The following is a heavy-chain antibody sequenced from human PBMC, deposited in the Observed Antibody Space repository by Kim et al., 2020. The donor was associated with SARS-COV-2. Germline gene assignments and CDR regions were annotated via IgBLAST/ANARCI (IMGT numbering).Heavy chain of an antibody. D-gene: IGHD6-25*01. CDR1: GYNFPVYW. Sequence: GESLKISCKGSGYNFPVYWIAWVRQMPGKGLEWMGIIYPGDSDTGYSPSFEGRFTLSVDKSISTAYLQWRNLKASDTAIHYCARFLNGFFDSWGQGTLVT. CDR3: ARFLNGFFDS. CDR2: IYPGDSDT. V-gene: IGHV5-51*01. J-gene: IGHJ4*02.